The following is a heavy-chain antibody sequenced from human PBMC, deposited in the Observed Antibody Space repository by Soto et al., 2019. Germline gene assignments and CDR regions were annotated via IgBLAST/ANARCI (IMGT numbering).Heavy chain of an antibody. Sequence: SVKVSCKASGGTFSSYAISWVRQAPGQGLEWMGGIIPIFGTANYAQKFQGRVTITADESTSTAYMELSSLRSEDTAVYYCARDYSILNTAMVTWFDPWGQGTLVTVS. V-gene: IGHV1-69*13. D-gene: IGHD5-18*01. CDR1: GGTFSSYA. J-gene: IGHJ5*02. CDR3: ARDYSILNTAMVTWFDP. CDR2: IIPIFGTA.